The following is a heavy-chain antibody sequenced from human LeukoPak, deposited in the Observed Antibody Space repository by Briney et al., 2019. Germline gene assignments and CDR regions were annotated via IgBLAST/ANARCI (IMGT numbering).Heavy chain of an antibody. Sequence: SETLSLTCTVSGGSISSGGYYWSWIRQHPGKGPEWIGYIYYSGSTYYNPSLKSRVTISVDTSKNQFSLKLSSVTAADTAVYYCASGPQRRILDYWGQGTLVTVSS. J-gene: IGHJ4*02. CDR2: IYYSGST. V-gene: IGHV4-31*03. CDR1: GGSISSGGYY. CDR3: ASGPQRRILDY. D-gene: IGHD1-1*01.